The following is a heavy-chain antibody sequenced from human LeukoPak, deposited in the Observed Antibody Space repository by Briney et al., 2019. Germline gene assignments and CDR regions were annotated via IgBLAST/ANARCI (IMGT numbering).Heavy chain of an antibody. CDR2: IKPDGSGQ. CDR3: ARVGHYYFDY. D-gene: IGHD2-21*02. Sequence: GGSLRLSCAASGFTFSPYWMTWVRQAPGKGLEWVANIKPDGSGQYYVDSVKGRFTISRDNAKNSLYLQMNSLRAEDTAVYYCARVGHYYFDYWGQGTLVTVSS. V-gene: IGHV3-7*01. J-gene: IGHJ4*02. CDR1: GFTFSPYW.